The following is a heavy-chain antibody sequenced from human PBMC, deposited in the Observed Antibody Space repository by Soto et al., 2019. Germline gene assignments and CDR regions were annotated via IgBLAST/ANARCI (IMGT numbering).Heavy chain of an antibody. CDR1: GGTFSSYA. J-gene: IGHJ6*02. Sequence: SVKVSCKASGGTFSSYAISWVRQAPGQGLEWMGGIIPIFGTANYAQKFQGRVTITADKSTSTAYMELSSLRSEDTAVYYCALVPAAIGGYYYYYYYGMDVWGQGTTVTV. CDR2: IIPIFGTA. CDR3: ALVPAAIGGYYYYYYYGMDV. V-gene: IGHV1-69*06. D-gene: IGHD2-2*01.